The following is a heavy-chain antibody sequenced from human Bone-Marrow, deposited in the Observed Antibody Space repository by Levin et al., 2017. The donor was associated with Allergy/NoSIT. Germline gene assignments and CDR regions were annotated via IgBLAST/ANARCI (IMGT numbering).Heavy chain of an antibody. D-gene: IGHD1-14*01. V-gene: IGHV3-74*01. J-gene: IGHJ4*02. CDR1: GFTSSRYW. CDR3: ARHNNPGDYFDF. Sequence: HPGGSLRLSCAASGFTSSRYWMHWVRQPPGKGLKWVSRIYSDETSADFADSVKGRFTISRDNAKNTVYLQMNSLRVEDTAVYYCARHNNPGDYFDFWGQGTLVTVSS. CDR2: IYSDETSA.